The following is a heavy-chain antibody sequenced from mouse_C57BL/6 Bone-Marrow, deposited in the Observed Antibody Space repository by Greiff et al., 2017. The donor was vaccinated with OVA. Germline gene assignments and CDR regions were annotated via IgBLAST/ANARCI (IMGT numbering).Heavy chain of an antibody. D-gene: IGHD1-1*01. CDR3: ARGGDYYGSRYWYFDV. V-gene: IGHV5-4*03. Sequence: EVKLMESGGGLVKPGGSLKLSCAASGFTFSSYAMSWVRQTPEKRLEWVATISDGGSYTYYPDNVKGRFTISRDNAKNNLYLQRSHLKSEDTAMYYCARGGDYYGSRYWYFDVWGTGTTVTVSS. CDR2: ISDGGSYT. J-gene: IGHJ1*03. CDR1: GFTFSSYA.